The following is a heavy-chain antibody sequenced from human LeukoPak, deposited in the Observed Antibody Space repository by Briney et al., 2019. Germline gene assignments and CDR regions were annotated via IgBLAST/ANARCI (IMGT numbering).Heavy chain of an antibody. CDR3: ARHWGPDWYFDL. CDR2: VNPTSGDT. J-gene: IGHJ2*01. V-gene: IGHV1-2*02. D-gene: IGHD7-27*01. Sequence: ASVKVSCQAAGYTFTRHKIHWLRQTPGQGFEWLGWVNPTSGDTNYAQNFQGRVTLTRDTSITTAYMEISRLTSDDTAIYYCARHWGPDWYFDLWGRGTLVAVSS. CDR1: GYTFTRHK.